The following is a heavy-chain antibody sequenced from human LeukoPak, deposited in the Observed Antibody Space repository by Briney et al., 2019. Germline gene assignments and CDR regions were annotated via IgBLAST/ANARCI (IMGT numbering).Heavy chain of an antibody. D-gene: IGHD4-17*01. J-gene: IGHJ6*03. V-gene: IGHV4-4*07. CDR1: GGSISSYY. Sequence: TSETLSLTCTVSGGSISSYYWSWIRQPAGKGLEWIGRIYTSGSTNYNPSLKSRVTISVDTSKNQFSLKLSSVTAADTAVYYCARTMTTVTSGYYYYYMDVWGKGTTVTVSS. CDR3: ARTMTTVTSGYYYYYMDV. CDR2: IYTSGST.